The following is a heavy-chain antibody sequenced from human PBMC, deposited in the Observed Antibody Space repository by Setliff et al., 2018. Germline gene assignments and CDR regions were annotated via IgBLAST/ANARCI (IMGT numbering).Heavy chain of an antibody. Sequence: ASVKVSCKASGYTFSDYGVSWVRQAPGQGLEWLGWISPYSGNSYSAPKFQGRLFLTTDASAATAYLDLRSLRSDDTAVYFCSRLVRFCTRTACQRLSGDDYWGQGTLVTVSS. V-gene: IGHV1-18*01. CDR3: SRLVRFCTRTACQRLSGDDY. J-gene: IGHJ4*02. CDR1: GYTFSDYG. D-gene: IGHD6-13*01. CDR2: ISPYSGNS.